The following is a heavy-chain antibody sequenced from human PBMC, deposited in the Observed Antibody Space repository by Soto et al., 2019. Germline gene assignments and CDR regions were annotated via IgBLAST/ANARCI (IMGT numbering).Heavy chain of an antibody. V-gene: IGHV3-74*01. J-gene: IGHJ4*02. Sequence: EVQLVESGGGLVQPGASLRLSCADSGFTVSNHWMHWVRQAPGKGLVWVSRINGDGSSTSYADSVKGRFTISRDNAKNTLYLQKNSLRVEDTAVYYCARAGRGATYDFDYWGQGTLVAVSS. CDR1: GFTVSNHW. CDR3: ARAGRGATYDFDY. CDR2: INGDGSST. D-gene: IGHD1-26*01.